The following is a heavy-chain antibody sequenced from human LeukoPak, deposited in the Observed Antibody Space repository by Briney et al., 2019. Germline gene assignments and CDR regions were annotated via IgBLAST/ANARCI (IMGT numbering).Heavy chain of an antibody. Sequence: AAVKVSCKASGYTFTGYYMHWVRQAPGQGLEWMGWINPNSGGTNYAQKFQGRVTMTRDTSISTAYMDLSRLKSDDTAVYYCARGPRRLLAATRGAFDYWGQGTLVTVSS. CDR1: GYTFTGYY. J-gene: IGHJ4*02. V-gene: IGHV1-2*02. D-gene: IGHD2-15*01. CDR2: INPNSGGT. CDR3: ARGPRRLLAATRGAFDY.